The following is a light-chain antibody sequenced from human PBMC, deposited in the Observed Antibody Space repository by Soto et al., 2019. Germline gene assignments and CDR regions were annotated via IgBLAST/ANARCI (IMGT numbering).Light chain of an antibody. CDR1: PSVSSSY. J-gene: IGKJ4*01. CDR3: QQFGSSPLT. CDR2: AAS. Sequence: EIVLTQSQGTLSLSPGERATLSCRASPSVSSSYLAWYQQRPGQAPSLLGYAASGRATGISDRVSGSGSGTDLTLTIDSLEPDDFAVYYCQQFGSSPLTFGEGTKVEI. V-gene: IGKV3-20*01.